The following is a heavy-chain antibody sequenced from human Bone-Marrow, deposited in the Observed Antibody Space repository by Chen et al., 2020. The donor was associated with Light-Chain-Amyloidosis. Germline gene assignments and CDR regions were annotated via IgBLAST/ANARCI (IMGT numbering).Heavy chain of an antibody. V-gene: IGHV3-48*04. J-gene: IGHJ4*02. Sequence: EVQRVESGGDLVRPGGYLRLSCAATGFTFTTYSMNWVRQAPGKGLEWISYIGGLTTAIFYAGSVRGRFTISRDNAKNLVYLQMDSLRVEDTAVYYCARDSGESAADDYWGQGTLVTVSS. CDR2: IGGLTTAI. CDR3: ARDSGESAADDY. CDR1: GFTFTTYS. D-gene: IGHD6-13*01.